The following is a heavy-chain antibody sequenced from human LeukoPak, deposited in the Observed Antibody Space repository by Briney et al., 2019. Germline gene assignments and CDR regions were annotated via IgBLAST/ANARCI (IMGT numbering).Heavy chain of an antibody. CDR2: ISAYNGKT. CDR3: ARGSPSRYNYDSSGYYGGYFDY. D-gene: IGHD3-22*01. V-gene: IGHV1-18*01. Sequence: ASVKVSCKASGYTFTSYGISWVRQAPGQGLGWMGWISAYNGKTYYAQKLQGRVTMTTDTSTSTAYMELRSLRSDDTAVYYCARGSPSRYNYDSSGYYGGYFDYWGQGTPVTVSS. J-gene: IGHJ4*02. CDR1: GYTFTSYG.